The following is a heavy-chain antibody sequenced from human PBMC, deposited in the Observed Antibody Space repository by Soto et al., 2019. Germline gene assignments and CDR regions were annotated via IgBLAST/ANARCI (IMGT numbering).Heavy chain of an antibody. Sequence: SSVKGCCKASGYTFTCYYMHWVRQAPGQGLEWMGWINPNSGGTNYAQKFQGRVTMTRDTSISTAYMELSRLRSDDTAVYYCARVTMDDAFDIWGQGPMVTVSS. J-gene: IGHJ3*02. CDR2: INPNSGGT. D-gene: IGHD3-10*01. CDR3: ARVTMDDAFDI. CDR1: GYTFTCYY. V-gene: IGHV1-2*02.